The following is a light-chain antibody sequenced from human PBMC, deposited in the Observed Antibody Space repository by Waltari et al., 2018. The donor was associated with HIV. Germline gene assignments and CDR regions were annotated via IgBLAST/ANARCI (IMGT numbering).Light chain of an antibody. Sequence: QSVVTQPPSASGTPGQNISISCSGDISNLGGNFVYWYQQRPGTAPRLLIYRNDQRPAGVPDRFSVSKAATSASLAISGLRSEDESDYHCSTWDNSLSHWVFGGGTKVTVL. CDR1: ISNLGGNF. CDR2: RND. J-gene: IGLJ3*02. CDR3: STWDNSLSHWV. V-gene: IGLV1-47*01.